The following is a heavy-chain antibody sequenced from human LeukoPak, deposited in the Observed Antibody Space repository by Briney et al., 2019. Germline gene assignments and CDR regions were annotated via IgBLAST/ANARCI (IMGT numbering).Heavy chain of an antibody. CDR2: LNPNSGAT. Sequence: ASVKVSCKASGYSLSDYHIQWVQQAPGQGLEWMGTLNPNSGATSYAQKFQGRVTSSRDTSINTAYMELHSLTSDDTAVYYCARGRAYDHRGWPMFSPWGQGTLVTVSS. V-gene: IGHV1-2*02. D-gene: IGHD3-22*01. J-gene: IGHJ5*02. CDR1: GYSLSDYH. CDR3: ARGRAYDHRGWPMFSP.